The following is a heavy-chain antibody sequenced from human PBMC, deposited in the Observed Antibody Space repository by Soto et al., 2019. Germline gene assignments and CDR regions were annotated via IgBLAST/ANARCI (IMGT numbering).Heavy chain of an antibody. Sequence: QVQLQESGPRLVKPSQDLSLTCTVSGGSINSGAYHWSWVRQHPGKGLAWIWAISYRGTTYSNPSCQSRMTMSVDPSKTQLSLKLRSVTAADTAVYYCARMSATGTRWFDPWGPGTLVTVSS. V-gene: IGHV4-31*03. J-gene: IGHJ5*02. CDR2: ISYRGTT. D-gene: IGHD1-1*01. CDR3: ARMSATGTRWFDP. CDR1: GGSINSGAYH.